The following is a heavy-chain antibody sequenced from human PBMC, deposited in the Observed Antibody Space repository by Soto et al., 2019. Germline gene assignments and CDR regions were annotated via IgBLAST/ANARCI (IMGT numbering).Heavy chain of an antibody. V-gene: IGHV3-23*01. Sequence: GGSLRLSCAASGFTFSSYAMSWVRQAPGKGLEWVSAISGSGGSTYYADSVKGRFTISRDNSKNTLYLQMNSLRAEDTAVYYCAKGGSRDNIVLMVYATAAFDIWGQGTMVTVS. D-gene: IGHD2-8*01. J-gene: IGHJ3*02. CDR3: AKGGSRDNIVLMVYATAAFDI. CDR1: GFTFSSYA. CDR2: ISGSGGST.